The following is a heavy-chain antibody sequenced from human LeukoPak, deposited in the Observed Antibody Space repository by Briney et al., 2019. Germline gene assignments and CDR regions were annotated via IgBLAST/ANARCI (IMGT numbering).Heavy chain of an antibody. CDR1: GFTFGTYS. D-gene: IGHD3-10*01. CDR2: ISSSSSYI. CDR3: ARDAMVRGVLIDY. Sequence: GGSLRLSCAASGFTFGTYSMNWVRQAPGKGLEWVSSISSSSSYIYYADSVKGRFTISRDNAKNSLFLQMSSLRAEDTAVYYCARDAMVRGVLIDYGGQGTLVTVSS. J-gene: IGHJ4*02. V-gene: IGHV3-21*01.